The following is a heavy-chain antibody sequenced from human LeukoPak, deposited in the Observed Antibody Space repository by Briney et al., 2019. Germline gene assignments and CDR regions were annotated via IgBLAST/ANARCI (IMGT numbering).Heavy chain of an antibody. CDR3: ARLDYDYVWGSYRHNWFDP. Sequence: SETLSLTCTVSGGSISSSSYYWGWIRQPPGKGLEWIGSIYYSGSTYYNPSLKSRVTISVDTSKNQFSLKPSSVTAADTAVYYCARLDYDYVWGSYRHNWFDPWGQGTLVTVSS. V-gene: IGHV4-39*01. J-gene: IGHJ5*02. CDR2: IYYSGST. D-gene: IGHD3-16*02. CDR1: GGSISSSSYY.